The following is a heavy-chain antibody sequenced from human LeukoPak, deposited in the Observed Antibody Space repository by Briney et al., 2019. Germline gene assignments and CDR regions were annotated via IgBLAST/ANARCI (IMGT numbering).Heavy chain of an antibody. V-gene: IGHV3-48*04. CDR3: ARDLVVVPAAMLSYYYYMDV. Sequence: GGSLRLSCAASGFTFSSYSMNWVRQAPGKGLEWVSYISSSGSTIYYADSVKGRFTISRDNAKNSLYLQMNSLRAEDTAVYYCARDLVVVPAAMLSYYYYMDVWGKGTTVTVSS. J-gene: IGHJ6*03. CDR2: ISSSGSTI. CDR1: GFTFSSYS. D-gene: IGHD2-2*01.